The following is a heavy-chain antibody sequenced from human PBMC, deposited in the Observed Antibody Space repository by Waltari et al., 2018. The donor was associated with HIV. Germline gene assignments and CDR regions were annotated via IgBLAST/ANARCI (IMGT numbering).Heavy chain of an antibody. V-gene: IGHV3-15*01. J-gene: IGHJ4*02. D-gene: IGHD3-22*01. CDR3: TTDPPPYYYDTSGEGY. Sequence: EVQLVESGGGLVKPGGSLRLSCAASGFTFGNAWMTWVRQAPGKGRKWVGRIKSETEGGTTDYAAPVKGRFTISRDDSKNTLYLQMNSLKHEDTAVYYCTTDPPPYYYDTSGEGYWGQGTLVTVSS. CDR2: IKSETEGGTT. CDR1: GFTFGNAW.